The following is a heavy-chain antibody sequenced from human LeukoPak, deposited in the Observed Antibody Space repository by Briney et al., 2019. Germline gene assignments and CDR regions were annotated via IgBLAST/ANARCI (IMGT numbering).Heavy chain of an antibody. V-gene: IGHV3-30*18. CDR3: AKTREQWFRRYYYYGMDV. J-gene: IGHJ6*02. D-gene: IGHD5-18*01. CDR2: TSYDGSIK. CDR1: GFTFGSYG. Sequence: GGSLRLSCAASGFTFGSYGMHWVRQAPGKGLEWVTLTSYDGSIKYYADSVQGRFTISRDNSRNTLYLQMNSLRPEDTAVYYCAKTREQWFRRYYYYGMDVWGQGTTVTASS.